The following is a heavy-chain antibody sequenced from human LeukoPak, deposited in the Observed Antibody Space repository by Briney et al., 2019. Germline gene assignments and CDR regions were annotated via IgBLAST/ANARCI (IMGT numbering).Heavy chain of an antibody. Sequence: PGGSLRLSCAASGFALSDYYMSWIRQAPGKGLEWVSYISSSSIYTNYADSVKGRFTISRDNAKNSLYLQMNSLRAEDTAVYYCARDYPGNGWNGMDVWGQGTTVTVSS. CDR3: ARDYPGNGWNGMDV. CDR2: ISSSSIYT. J-gene: IGHJ6*02. D-gene: IGHD4-23*01. CDR1: GFALSDYY. V-gene: IGHV3-11*06.